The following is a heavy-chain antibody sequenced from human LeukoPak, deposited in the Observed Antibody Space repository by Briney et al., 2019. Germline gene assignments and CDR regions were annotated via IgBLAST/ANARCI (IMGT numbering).Heavy chain of an antibody. CDR3: ARDPAYGAIDY. CDR1: GLTFSHSW. V-gene: IGHV3-7*03. J-gene: IGHJ4*02. D-gene: IGHD2-21*01. CDR2: INPDGSYM. Sequence: PGGSLRLSCAASGLTFSHSWMTWVRQAPGKGLEWVANINPDGSYMYCVESVRGRFIISRDNAKNSLYLQTSSLRAEDTAIYYCARDPAYGAIDYWGQGALVTVSS.